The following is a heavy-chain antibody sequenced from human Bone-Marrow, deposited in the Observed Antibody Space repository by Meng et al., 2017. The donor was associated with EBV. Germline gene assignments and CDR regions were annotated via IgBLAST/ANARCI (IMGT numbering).Heavy chain of an antibody. CDR1: GGSISSGGYH. V-gene: IGHV4-30-4*01. D-gene: IGHD6-19*01. CDR2: IDYSGST. J-gene: IGHJ4*02. CDR3: ATYEMGGAGKGY. Sequence: QVQLQESGPGLVTPAQTLSLTCAVSGGSISSGGYHWSWIRQPPGKGLEWIGYIDYSGSTYHNPSLKSRVTTSVDASNNQFSLKLSSVTAADTAVYYCATYEMGGAGKGYWGQGTLVTVSS.